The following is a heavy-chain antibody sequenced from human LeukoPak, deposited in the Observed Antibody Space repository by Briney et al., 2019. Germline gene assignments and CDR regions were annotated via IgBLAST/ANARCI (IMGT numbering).Heavy chain of an antibody. J-gene: IGHJ3*02. V-gene: IGHV3-21*01. Sequence: PGGSLRLSCAASGFTFSSYSTNWVRQAPGKGLEWVSSISSSSSYIYYADSVKGRFTISRDNAKNSLYLQMNSLRAEDTAVYYCARERDSSSWYFSHDAFDIWGQGTMVTVSS. CDR1: GFTFSSYS. CDR3: ARERDSSSWYFSHDAFDI. D-gene: IGHD6-13*01. CDR2: ISSSSSYI.